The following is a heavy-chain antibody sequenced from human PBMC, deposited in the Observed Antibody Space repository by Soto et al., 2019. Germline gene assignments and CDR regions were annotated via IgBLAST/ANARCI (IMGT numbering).Heavy chain of an antibody. D-gene: IGHD3-22*01. CDR3: ARDTYFYDSGRYYNY. V-gene: IGHV3-21*01. CDR2: ISSSSSYI. J-gene: IGHJ4*02. Sequence: GGSLRLSCAASGFTFSSYSMNWVRQAPGKGLEWVSSISSSSSYIYYADSVKGRFTISRDNAKNSLYLQMNSLRAEDTALYYCARDTYFYDSGRYYNYWGQGTLVTVSS. CDR1: GFTFSSYS.